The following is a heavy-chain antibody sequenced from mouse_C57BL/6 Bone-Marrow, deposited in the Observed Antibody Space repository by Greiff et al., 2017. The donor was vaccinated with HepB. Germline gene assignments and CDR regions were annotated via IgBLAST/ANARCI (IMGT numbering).Heavy chain of an antibody. CDR3: AREALFAY. Sequence: EVMLVESGPELVKPGASVKISCKASGYTFTDYYMNWVKQSHGKSLEWIGDINPNNGGTSYNQKFKGKATLTVDKSSSTAYMELRSLTSEDSAVYYCAREALFAYWGQGTLVTVSA. J-gene: IGHJ3*01. V-gene: IGHV1-26*01. CDR1: GYTFTDYY. CDR2: INPNNGGT.